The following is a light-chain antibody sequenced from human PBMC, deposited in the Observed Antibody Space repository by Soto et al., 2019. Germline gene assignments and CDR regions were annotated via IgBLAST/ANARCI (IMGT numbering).Light chain of an antibody. CDR2: YDR. Sequence: SYELTQPPSVSVAPGQTARITCGGSNIGRKSVHWYQQKPGQAPVVGVYYDRDRPSGIPERFSGSNSGNTATLTISRVEDGDEADYYCQLWDSNSDHVVFGGGTKLTVL. CDR3: QLWDSNSDHVV. J-gene: IGLJ2*01. V-gene: IGLV3-21*02. CDR1: NIGRKS.